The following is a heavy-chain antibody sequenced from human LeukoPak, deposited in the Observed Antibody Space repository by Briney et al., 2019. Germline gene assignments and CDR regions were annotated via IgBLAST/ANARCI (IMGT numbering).Heavy chain of an antibody. D-gene: IGHD1-26*01. CDR3: VRASIEGATILDY. V-gene: IGHV3-33*01. J-gene: IGHJ4*02. CDR1: GFTFSSFG. Sequence: PGGSLRLSCAASGFTFSSFGMHWVRQTPGKGLEWVAGIWYDGSSKYYTDSVQGRFTISRDNDRNTLFLQMNSLRAQDTAVYYCVRASIEGATILDYWGQGTLVTVSS. CDR2: IWYDGSSK.